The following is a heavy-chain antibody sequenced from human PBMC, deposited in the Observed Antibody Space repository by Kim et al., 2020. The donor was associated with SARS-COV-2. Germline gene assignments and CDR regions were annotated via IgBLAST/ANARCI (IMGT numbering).Heavy chain of an antibody. J-gene: IGHJ4*02. CDR1: GFTFSSYA. Sequence: GGSLRLSCAASGFTFSSYAMHWVRQAPGKGLEWVAVISYDGSNKYYADSVKGRFTISRDNSKNTLYLQMNSLRAEDTAVYYCARDRRRLNSGSYPDYWGQGTLVTVSS. D-gene: IGHD1-26*01. V-gene: IGHV3-30*04. CDR3: ARDRRRLNSGSYPDY. CDR2: ISYDGSNK.